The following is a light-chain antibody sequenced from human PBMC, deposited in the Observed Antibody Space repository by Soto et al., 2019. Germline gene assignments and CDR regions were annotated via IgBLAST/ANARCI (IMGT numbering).Light chain of an antibody. CDR3: QQYNNWPPIT. Sequence: EKAMTQSPSTLSVSPGERDTLTCRASQSVSSNLAWYQQKPGQAPRLLIYGASTRATGIPARFSGSGSGTEFTLTISSLQSEDFAVYYCQQYNNWPPITFGQGTRLEIK. J-gene: IGKJ5*01. CDR1: QSVSSN. CDR2: GAS. V-gene: IGKV3-15*01.